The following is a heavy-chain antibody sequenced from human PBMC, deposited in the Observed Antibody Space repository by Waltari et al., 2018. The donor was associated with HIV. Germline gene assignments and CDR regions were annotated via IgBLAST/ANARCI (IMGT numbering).Heavy chain of an antibody. J-gene: IGHJ5*02. CDR3: ARPLTYCSTPSCLYFDP. CDR1: GYTFTGNY. V-gene: IGHV1-2*02. Sequence: QVQMVQSGAAVKTPGASLKAASKASGYTFTGNYMHWVRQAPGQGLEWMGWIIPNGSTTNNQQKLQGRITMSRDTYISTAYMELNSLRSHDTAVYYCARPLTYCSTPSCLYFDPWGHGTLVTVSS. D-gene: IGHD2-2*01. CDR2: IIPNGSTT.